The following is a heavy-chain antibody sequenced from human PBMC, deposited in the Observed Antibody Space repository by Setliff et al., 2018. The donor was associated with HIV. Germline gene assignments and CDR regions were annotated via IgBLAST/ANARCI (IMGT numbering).Heavy chain of an antibody. D-gene: IGHD1-26*01. J-gene: IGHJ3*02. CDR2: INHRGST. CDR3: ARSSGSYWMNAFDI. V-gene: IGHV4-34*01. Sequence: SETLSLTCAVYSGSFSGYRWTWIRQPPGKGLEWIGEINHRGSTTYNPSLRSRVTISLDTSKNQFSLNLSSVTAADTAVYYCARSSGSYWMNAFDIWGQGTMVTVSS. CDR1: SGSFSGYR.